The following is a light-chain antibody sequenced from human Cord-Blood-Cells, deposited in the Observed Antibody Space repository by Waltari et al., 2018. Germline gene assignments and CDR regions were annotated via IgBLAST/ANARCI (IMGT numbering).Light chain of an antibody. CDR2: GNN. CDR1: SSNIGSNY. CDR3: AAWDDSLSGVV. J-gene: IGLJ2*01. Sequence: QSVLTQPPSASGTPGQRVTISCSGSSSNIGSNYVYWYQQLPGQAPKPLMYGNNQRPSGIPDRFSGSKSGTSASLAISGLRSEDEADYYCAAWDDSLSGVVFGGGTKLTVL. V-gene: IGLV1-47*01.